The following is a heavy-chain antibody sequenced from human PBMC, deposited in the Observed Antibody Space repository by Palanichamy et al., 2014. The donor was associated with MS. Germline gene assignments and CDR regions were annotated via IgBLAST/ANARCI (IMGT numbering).Heavy chain of an antibody. D-gene: IGHD6-6*01. CDR2: IYPGDSET. Sequence: EVQLVQSGAEVKKPGESLKISCKASGYSFTNYWIGWVRQMPGKGLEWMGIIYPGDSETRYSPSFEGQVTISADKSIGTAYLQWSSLKASDTAMYYCARVKYNISSHWFDPWGQGTLVTVSS. CDR3: ARVKYNISSHWFDP. CDR1: GYSFTNYW. J-gene: IGHJ5*02. V-gene: IGHV5-51*03.